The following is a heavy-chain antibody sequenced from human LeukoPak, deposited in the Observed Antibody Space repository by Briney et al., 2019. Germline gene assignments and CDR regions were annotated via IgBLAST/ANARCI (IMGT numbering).Heavy chain of an antibody. V-gene: IGHV3-74*03. CDR1: GFTFSGSW. CDR2: INTNGKTT. Sequence: GGSLRLFREASGFTFSGSWMHWVRQAPVKGLVWVSRINTNGKTTTYADSVKGRFTISRDNAKNTLYLQVNSLRAEDTAMYYCARDLTIYGTGPHFGDWGQGTLVTVSS. D-gene: IGHD2/OR15-2a*01. J-gene: IGHJ4*02. CDR3: ARDLTIYGTGPHFGD.